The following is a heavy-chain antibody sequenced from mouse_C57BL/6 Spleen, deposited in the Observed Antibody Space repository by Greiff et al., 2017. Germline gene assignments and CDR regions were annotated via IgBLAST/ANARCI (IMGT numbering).Heavy chain of an antibody. J-gene: IGHJ1*03. CDR1: GFNIKDYY. D-gene: IGHD1-1*01. CDR2: IDPEDGET. CDR3: ARPLHGSSSYWYFDV. V-gene: IGHV14-2*01. Sequence: EVKLVESGAELVKPGASVKLSCTASGFNIKDYYMHWVKQRTEQGLEWIGRIDPEDGETKYAPKFQGKATITADTSSNTAYLQLSSLTSEDTAVYYCARPLHGSSSYWYFDVWGTGTTVTVSS.